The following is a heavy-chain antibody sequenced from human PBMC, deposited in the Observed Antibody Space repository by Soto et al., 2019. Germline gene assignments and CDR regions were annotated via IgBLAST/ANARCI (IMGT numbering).Heavy chain of an antibody. CDR2: IIPIFGTA. CDR3: ARGPYDFWSGYLGNHYGMDV. V-gene: IGHV1-69*13. D-gene: IGHD3-3*01. Sequence: SVKVSCKASGGTFSSYAISWVRQAPGQGLEWMGGIIPIFGTANYAQKFQGRVTITADESTSTAYMELSSLRSEDTAVYYCARGPYDFWSGYLGNHYGMDVWSQGTTVTVSS. CDR1: GGTFSSYA. J-gene: IGHJ6*02.